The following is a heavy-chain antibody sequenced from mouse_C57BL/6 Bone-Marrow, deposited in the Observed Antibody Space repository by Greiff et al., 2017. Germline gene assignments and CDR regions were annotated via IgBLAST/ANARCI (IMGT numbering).Heavy chain of an antibody. CDR2: IYPRSGNT. CDR3: ARGDYEDY. D-gene: IGHD2-4*01. Sequence: VTLQESGAELARPGASVKLSCKASGYTFTSSGISWVKQRPGQGLEWIGEIYPRSGNTYYNEKFKGKATLTAHKSSSTAYMELRSLTSEDAAVYFYARGDYEDYWGQGTTLTVSS. CDR1: GYTFTSSG. V-gene: IGHV1-81*01. J-gene: IGHJ2*01.